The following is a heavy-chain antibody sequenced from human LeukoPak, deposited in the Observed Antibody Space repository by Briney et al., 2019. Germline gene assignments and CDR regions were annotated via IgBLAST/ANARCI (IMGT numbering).Heavy chain of an antibody. CDR2: INHNGERT. V-gene: IGHV3-64D*09. Sequence: GGSLRLSCSTSGFTFSSYLMYWVRQAPGKGLEFVANINHNGERTQYGDSVKGRFTISRDNSKNTLYLQMSSLRPEDTAVYYCAKSRVGYDYWGQGTLVTVSS. CDR3: AKSRVGYDY. J-gene: IGHJ4*02. CDR1: GFTFSSYL. D-gene: IGHD2-2*01.